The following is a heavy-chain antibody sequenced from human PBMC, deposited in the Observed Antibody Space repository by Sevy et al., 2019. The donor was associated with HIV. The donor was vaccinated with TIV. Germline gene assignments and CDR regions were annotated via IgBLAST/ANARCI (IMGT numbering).Heavy chain of an antibody. CDR3: AKVSGRYGDYPYFDY. D-gene: IGHD4-17*01. CDR2: ISGSGGST. Sequence: GGSLRLSCAASGFTFSSYAMSWVRQAPGKGLEWVSAISGSGGSTYYADSVKGRFTISRDNSKNTLYLQMNSLRAEDTAVYYCAKVSGRYGDYPYFDYWGQGTLVTVSS. CDR1: GFTFSSYA. V-gene: IGHV3-23*01. J-gene: IGHJ4*02.